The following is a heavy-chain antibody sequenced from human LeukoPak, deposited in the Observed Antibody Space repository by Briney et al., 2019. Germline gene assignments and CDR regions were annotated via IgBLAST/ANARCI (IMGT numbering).Heavy chain of an antibody. V-gene: IGHV1-18*01. CDR1: GYTFTSYG. J-gene: IGHJ3*01. D-gene: IGHD6-13*01. CDR3: AREEGAPIAAANV. CDR2: ISAYNGNT. Sequence: ASVKASCKASGYTFTSYGISWVRQAPGQGLEWMGWISAYNGNTNFAQKLQGRVTMTTDTSTSTAYMDLRSLRSDDTAVYYCAREEGAPIAAANVWGLGTMVTVSS.